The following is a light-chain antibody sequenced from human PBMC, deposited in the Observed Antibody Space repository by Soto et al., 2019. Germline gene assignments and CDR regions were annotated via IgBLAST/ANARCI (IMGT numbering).Light chain of an antibody. CDR2: GVS. V-gene: IGKV3-20*01. Sequence: EIVLTQSPGTLSLSPGERATLSCRASQSVRSSYFAWYQQKLGQAPRLLIYGVSNKATGIPDRYSGSVYGTDFTLTVSRVEYEDFAVSSCQEEGTSPMTFSHETKEE. J-gene: IGKJ1*01. CDR3: QEEGTSPMT. CDR1: QSVRSSY.